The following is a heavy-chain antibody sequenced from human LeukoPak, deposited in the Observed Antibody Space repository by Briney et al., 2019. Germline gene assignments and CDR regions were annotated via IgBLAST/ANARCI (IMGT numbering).Heavy chain of an antibody. CDR1: GGTFSSYA. V-gene: IGHV1-69*01. D-gene: IGHD5-12*01. J-gene: IGHJ4*02. CDR2: IIPIFDTA. Sequence: GASVKVSCKASGGTFSSYAISWVRQAPEQGLEWMGGIIPIFDTANYAQKFQGRVTITADESTSTAYMELSSLRSEDTAVYYCARGGGYSGYEDYWGQGTLVTVSS. CDR3: ARGGGYSGYEDY.